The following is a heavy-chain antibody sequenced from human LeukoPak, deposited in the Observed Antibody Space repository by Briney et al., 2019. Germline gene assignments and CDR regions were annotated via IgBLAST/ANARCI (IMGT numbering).Heavy chain of an antibody. Sequence: GGSLRLSCAASGFTFSSYAMSWVRQAPGKGLEWVSAISGSGGSTYYADSVKGRFTISRDNPKNTLYLQMNSLRAEDTAVYYCAKATSYYYDSSGYRVRDAFDIWGQGTMVTVSS. CDR2: ISGSGGST. V-gene: IGHV3-23*01. J-gene: IGHJ3*02. D-gene: IGHD3-22*01. CDR3: AKATSYYYDSSGYRVRDAFDI. CDR1: GFTFSSYA.